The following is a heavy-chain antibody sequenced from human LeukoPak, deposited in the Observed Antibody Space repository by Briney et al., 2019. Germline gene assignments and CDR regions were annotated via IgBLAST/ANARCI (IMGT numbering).Heavy chain of an antibody. Sequence: GGSLRLSCAASGFTFSSYEMNWVRQAPGKGLEWVSYISSSGSTIYYADSVKGRFAISRDNAKNSLYLQMSSLRAEDTAVYYCARGWWFGDSSADYFDYWGQGTLVTVSS. CDR2: ISSSGSTI. CDR3: ARGWWFGDSSADYFDY. J-gene: IGHJ4*02. CDR1: GFTFSSYE. D-gene: IGHD3-10*01. V-gene: IGHV3-48*03.